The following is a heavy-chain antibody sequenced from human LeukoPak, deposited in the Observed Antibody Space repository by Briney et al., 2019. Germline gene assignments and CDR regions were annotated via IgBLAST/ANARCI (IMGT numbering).Heavy chain of an antibody. J-gene: IGHJ4*02. V-gene: IGHV3-23*01. Sequence: QPGGSLRLSCAASGFTFSSYAMSWVRQAPGKGLEWVSAISGSGGSTYYADSVKGRFTISRDNSKNTLYLQINSLRAEDTAVYYCAKDSGGYGDSLHFDYWGQGTLVTVSS. CDR1: GFTFSSYA. CDR3: AKDSGGYGDSLHFDY. D-gene: IGHD4-17*01. CDR2: ISGSGGST.